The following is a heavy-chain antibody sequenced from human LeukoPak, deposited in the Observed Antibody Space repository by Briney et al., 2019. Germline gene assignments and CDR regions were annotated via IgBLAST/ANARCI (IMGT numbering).Heavy chain of an antibody. D-gene: IGHD3-10*01. V-gene: IGHV4-31*03. CDR3: ARVCLFAGSGYYGMDV. J-gene: IGHJ6*02. Sequence: SQTLSLTCTVSGGSISSGGYYWSRIRQHPGKGLEWIGYIYYSGRTYYNPSLRSRVTISVDTSKSQISLKVTSVTAADTAVYYCARVCLFAGSGYYGMDVWGQGTTVTVSS. CDR2: IYYSGRT. CDR1: GGSISSGGYY.